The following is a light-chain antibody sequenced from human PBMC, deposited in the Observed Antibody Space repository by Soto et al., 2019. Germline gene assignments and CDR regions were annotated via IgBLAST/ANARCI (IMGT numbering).Light chain of an antibody. Sequence: EIMLTQSPGTLSLSPGERATLSCRASQSVSNSYLAWYQQKPGQAPRLLIYDASNRATGIPARFSGSGSGTDFTLTISSLEPEDFAVYYCQQRSNWPLTFGGGTKVDIK. V-gene: IGKV3-11*01. CDR3: QQRSNWPLT. CDR2: DAS. J-gene: IGKJ4*01. CDR1: QSVSNSY.